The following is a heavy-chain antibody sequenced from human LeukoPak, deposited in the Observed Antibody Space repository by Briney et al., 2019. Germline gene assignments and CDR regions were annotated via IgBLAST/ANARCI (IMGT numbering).Heavy chain of an antibody. J-gene: IGHJ3*02. Sequence: PSETLSLTCTVSGGSISSSSYYWGWIRQPPGKGLEWIGSIYYSGSTYYNPSLKSRVTISVDTSKNQFSLKLSSVTAADTAVYYCARKLWFGDTGSLDAFDIWGQGTMVTVSS. D-gene: IGHD3-10*01. CDR3: ARKLWFGDTGSLDAFDI. CDR2: IYYSGST. V-gene: IGHV4-39*01. CDR1: GGSISSSSYY.